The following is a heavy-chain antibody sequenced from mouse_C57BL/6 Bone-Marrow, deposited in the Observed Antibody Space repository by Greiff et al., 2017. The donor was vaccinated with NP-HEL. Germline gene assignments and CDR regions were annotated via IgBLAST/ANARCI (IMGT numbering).Heavy chain of an antibody. Sequence: QVQLRQPGAELVKPGASVKLSCKASGYTFTSYWMHWVKQSPGQGLEWIGMIHPNSGSTNYNEKFKSKATLTVDKSSSTAYMQLSSLTSEDSAVYYCARHYSNWYFDVWGTGTTVTVSS. D-gene: IGHD2-5*01. CDR2: IHPNSGST. V-gene: IGHV1-64*01. CDR3: ARHYSNWYFDV. J-gene: IGHJ1*03. CDR1: GYTFTSYW.